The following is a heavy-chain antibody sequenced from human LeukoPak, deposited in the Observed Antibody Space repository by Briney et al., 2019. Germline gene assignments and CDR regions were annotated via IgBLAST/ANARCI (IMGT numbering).Heavy chain of an antibody. CDR2: IAPSDSYT. D-gene: IGHD1-26*01. Sequence: HGESLQISCKVSGYSFPSYWITWVRQVPGKGLEWMGRIAPSDSYTNYNPSFEGHVTMSVEKSITTVYLQWSSLKASDTAMYYCARGSRVGVPVRFDPWGQGTLVTVSS. V-gene: IGHV5-10-1*01. CDR3: ARGSRVGVPVRFDP. CDR1: GYSFPSYW. J-gene: IGHJ5*02.